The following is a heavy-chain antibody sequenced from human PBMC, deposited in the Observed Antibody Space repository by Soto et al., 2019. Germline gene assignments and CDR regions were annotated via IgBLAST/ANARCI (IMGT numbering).Heavy chain of an antibody. CDR3: ARDRGSYTYYFDY. J-gene: IGHJ4*02. V-gene: IGHV1-3*01. D-gene: IGHD1-26*01. CDR2: INAGNGNT. Sequence: ASVKVSCKASGYTFTSYAMHWVRQAPGQRLEWMGWINAGNGNTKYSQKFQGRVTITRDTSASTGYMELSSLTSEDTAVYYCARDRGSYTYYFDYWGQGSLVT. CDR1: GYTFTSYA.